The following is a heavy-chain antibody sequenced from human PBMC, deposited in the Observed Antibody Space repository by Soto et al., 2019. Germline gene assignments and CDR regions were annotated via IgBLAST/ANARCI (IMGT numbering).Heavy chain of an antibody. CDR2: IPQAVVDA. CDR1: GFTFSMYS. Sequence: GGSLRLSCEVSGFTFSMYSMSWVRQTPGKGLEWVAKIPQAVVDASYADSVKGRFIISRDNGKKSLQLHLNNLRTEDTAVYYCASGPLIQPAPDSVYGSDAWGGGATVTVSA. D-gene: IGHD3-10*01. J-gene: IGHJ6*04. V-gene: IGHV3-7*03. CDR3: ASGPLIQPAPDSVYGSDA.